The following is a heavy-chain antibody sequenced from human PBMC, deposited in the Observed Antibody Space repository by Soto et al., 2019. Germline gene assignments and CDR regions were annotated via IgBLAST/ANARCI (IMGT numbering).Heavy chain of an antibody. CDR2: IYYSGCT. Sequence: KTSVTLSLNCIVSAGSISSSSYYWGWIHQPPEKGMECFGSIYYSGCTYYNPSLKSRVTISVDTSKNQFSLKLSSVTAADTAVYYCARLESPDYDFWSGYYDLHDAFDIWGQETMVTVS. CDR1: AGSISSSSYY. D-gene: IGHD3-3*01. CDR3: ARLESPDYDFWSGYYDLHDAFDI. J-gene: IGHJ3*02. V-gene: IGHV4-39*01.